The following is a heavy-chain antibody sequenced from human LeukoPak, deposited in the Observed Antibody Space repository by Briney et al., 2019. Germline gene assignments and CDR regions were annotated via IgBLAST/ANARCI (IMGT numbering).Heavy chain of an antibody. CDR3: ARDRAMPGYGMDV. Sequence: GGSLRLSCAASGFTFSSYGMHWVRQAPGKGLEWVAVIWYDGSNKYYADSVKGRFTISRDNSKNTLYLQMNSLRAEDTAVYYCARDRAMPGYGMDVWDQGTTVTVSS. D-gene: IGHD2-2*01. J-gene: IGHJ6*02. CDR1: GFTFSSYG. CDR2: IWYDGSNK. V-gene: IGHV3-33*01.